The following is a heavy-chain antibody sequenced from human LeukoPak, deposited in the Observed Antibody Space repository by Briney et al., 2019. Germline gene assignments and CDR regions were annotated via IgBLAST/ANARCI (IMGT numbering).Heavy chain of an antibody. V-gene: IGHV1-46*01. Sequence: GASVKVLCKASGYTFTSYYMHWVRQAPGQGLEWMGIINRSGGSTSYAQKFQGRVTMTRDMSTSTVYMELSSLRSEDTAVYYCARVGSSSWYIFLGDYYYYYMDVWGKGTTVTISS. CDR2: INRSGGST. D-gene: IGHD6-13*01. J-gene: IGHJ6*03. CDR3: ARVGSSSWYIFLGDYYYYYMDV. CDR1: GYTFTSYY.